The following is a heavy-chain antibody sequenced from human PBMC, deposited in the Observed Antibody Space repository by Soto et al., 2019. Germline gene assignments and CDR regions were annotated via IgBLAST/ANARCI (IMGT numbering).Heavy chain of an antibody. J-gene: IGHJ4*02. D-gene: IGHD3-22*01. CDR3: ASSYAYDRFLY. CDR1: GGSISSSSDY. Sequence: SETLSLTCTVSGGSISSSSDYWGWIRQPPGKGLEWIGSIYYSGSTYYNPSLKSRVTISVDTSKNQFSLKVRSVTAADTAVYYCASSYAYDRFLYWGPGTLVTVSS. CDR2: IYYSGST. V-gene: IGHV4-39*01.